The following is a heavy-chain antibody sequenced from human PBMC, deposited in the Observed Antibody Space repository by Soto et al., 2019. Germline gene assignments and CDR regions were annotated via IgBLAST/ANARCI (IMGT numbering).Heavy chain of an antibody. D-gene: IGHD3-3*01. Sequence: ASVKDSCNASGYAFTGYYMHWVRQAPGQGLEWMGWINPNSGGTNYAQKFQGWVTMTRDTSISTAYMELSRLRSDDTAVYYCARGLRFLEWSIDYFDYWGQGTLVTVSS. V-gene: IGHV1-2*04. J-gene: IGHJ4*02. CDR2: INPNSGGT. CDR1: GYAFTGYY. CDR3: ARGLRFLEWSIDYFDY.